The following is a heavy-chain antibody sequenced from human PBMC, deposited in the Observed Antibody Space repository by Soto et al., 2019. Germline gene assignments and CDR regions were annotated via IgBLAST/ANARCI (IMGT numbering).Heavy chain of an antibody. CDR3: ASRICRAFDN. V-gene: IGHV1-18*01. CDR1: GYTFTSYG. Sequence: ASVKVSCKASGYTFTSYGISWVRQAPGQGLEWMGWIIPNHGNTNYAQKLQGRVTITTDTSTSTAYMELSSLRSDDTAVYYCASRICRAFDNWGQGTLVTVSS. CDR2: IIPNHGNT. J-gene: IGHJ4*02. D-gene: IGHD2-2*01.